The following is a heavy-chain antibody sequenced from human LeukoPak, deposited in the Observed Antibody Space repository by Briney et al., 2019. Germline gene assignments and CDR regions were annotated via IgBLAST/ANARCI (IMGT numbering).Heavy chain of an antibody. Sequence: GGSLRLSCAASGFIFSSYWMSWVRQAPGKGLEWVANIKQDGSEKYYVDSVKGRFTISRDNAKNSLYLQMNSLRAEDTAVYYSARSAYYYDNLWGQGTLVTVSS. CDR2: IKQDGSEK. D-gene: IGHD3-22*01. CDR3: ARSAYYYDNL. CDR1: GFIFSSYW. J-gene: IGHJ4*02. V-gene: IGHV3-7*01.